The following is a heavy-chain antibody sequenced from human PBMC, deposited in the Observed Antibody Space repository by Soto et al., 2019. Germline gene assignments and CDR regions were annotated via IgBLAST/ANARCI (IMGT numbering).Heavy chain of an antibody. CDR2: INPGGGST. Sequence: QVQLVKSEAEVKKPGASVKLSCKTSGYTFTDYYMHWVRQAPGQGREWVGIINPGGGSTTYALKFHGRVTMTRDTSTTTVYMELSSLRSEDTAVYYCARGLITAAGTPLSHWGQGTLVTVSS. J-gene: IGHJ4*02. V-gene: IGHV1-46*01. D-gene: IGHD6-13*01. CDR1: GYTFTDYY. CDR3: ARGLITAAGTPLSH.